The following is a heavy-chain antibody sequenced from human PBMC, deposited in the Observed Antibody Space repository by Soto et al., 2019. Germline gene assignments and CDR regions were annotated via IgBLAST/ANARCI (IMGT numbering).Heavy chain of an antibody. CDR2: VLPVLGTT. V-gene: IGHV1-69*18. Sequence: QVQLEQSGAEVKKPGSSVKVSCKASGDRFTSYAISWVRQAPGQGLEWVGTVLPVLGTTNYAQKLLGRVTITADESTSTADMELESLRSEDTAIYYCARDREDRGFDHWGQGTLATVSS. CDR3: ARDREDRGFDH. J-gene: IGHJ4*02. CDR1: GDRFTSYA. D-gene: IGHD1-26*01.